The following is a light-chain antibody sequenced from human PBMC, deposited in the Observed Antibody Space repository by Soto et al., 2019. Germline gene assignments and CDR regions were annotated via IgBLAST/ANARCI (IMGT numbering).Light chain of an antibody. CDR2: YNN. Sequence: FVLTQPPSASETPGQTVSISCSGSNSNIASNTVNWYQHLPGTAPKLLIYYNNQRPSGVPDRFSGSKSGTSASLAISGLQSEDESDYYCAAWDDTLKRYVFGTGTKVTVL. CDR3: AAWDDTLKRYV. J-gene: IGLJ1*01. CDR1: NSNIASNT. V-gene: IGLV1-44*01.